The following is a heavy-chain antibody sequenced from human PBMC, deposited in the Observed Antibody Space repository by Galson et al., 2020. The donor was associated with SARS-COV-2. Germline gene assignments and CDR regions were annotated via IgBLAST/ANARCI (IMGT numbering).Heavy chain of an antibody. J-gene: IGHJ5*02. V-gene: IGHV3-30*04. CDR2: ISFDGTTK. Sequence: GGSLRLSCAASGFTFSSSAMHWVRPAPGKGLEWVAIISFDGTTKYNSNSVKGRFTISRDNSKNTLYLQMNSLRPDDTAVYYCARETDDHTSSWYDHWGQGTLVTVSS. D-gene: IGHD6-13*01. CDR1: GFTFSSSA. CDR3: ARETDDHTSSWYDH.